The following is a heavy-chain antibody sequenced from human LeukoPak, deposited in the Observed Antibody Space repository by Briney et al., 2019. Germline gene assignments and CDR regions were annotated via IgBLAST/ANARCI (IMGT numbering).Heavy chain of an antibody. CDR3: ARDKFDSGYDWDFDY. J-gene: IGHJ4*02. Sequence: ASVKVSCKASGYTFTSYYMHWVRQAPGQGLEWMGIINLSGGSTSHAQKFQGRVTMTRDTSTSTVYMELSSLRSEDTAVYYCARDKFDSGYDWDFDYWGQGTLVTVSS. CDR1: GYTFTSYY. CDR2: INLSGGST. D-gene: IGHD5-12*01. V-gene: IGHV1-46*01.